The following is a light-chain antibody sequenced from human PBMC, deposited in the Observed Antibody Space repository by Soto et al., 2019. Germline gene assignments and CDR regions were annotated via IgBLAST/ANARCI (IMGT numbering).Light chain of an antibody. CDR2: DAS. J-gene: IGKJ5*01. Sequence: EDVLTQSPATLSLSPGDRATLSCRASQSVSIYLAWCQQTPGQAPRLLIYDASNRATGIPAKFSGSGSGTDFTRTISSLEPEESAVYYCQQRSNSPPWITFGQGTRLEIK. CDR3: QQRSNSPPWIT. CDR1: QSVSIY. V-gene: IGKV3-11*01.